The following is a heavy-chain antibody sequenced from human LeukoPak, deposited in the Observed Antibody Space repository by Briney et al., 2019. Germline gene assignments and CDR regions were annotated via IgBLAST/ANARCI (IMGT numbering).Heavy chain of an antibody. J-gene: IGHJ4*02. CDR3: TTDGDSSSWY. CDR1: GFTFSTYS. V-gene: IGHV3-15*01. Sequence: GGSLRLSCAASGFTFSTYSMNWVRQAPGKGLEWVGRIITKTHGGTIDYAAPVKGRFTISRDDSKNTLYLQMNSLKTEDTAVYYCTTDGDSSSWYWGQGTLVTVSS. D-gene: IGHD6-13*01. CDR2: IITKTHGGTI.